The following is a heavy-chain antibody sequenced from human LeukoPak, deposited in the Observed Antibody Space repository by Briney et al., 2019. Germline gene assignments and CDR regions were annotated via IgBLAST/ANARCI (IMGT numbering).Heavy chain of an antibody. J-gene: IGHJ5*02. V-gene: IGHV4-38-2*02. CDR3: ASASDYDFWSGPSANWFDP. D-gene: IGHD3-3*01. Sequence: PSETLSLTCTVSGYSISSGYYWGWIRQPPGKGLEWVGSIYHSGSTYYNPSLKSRVTISVDTSKNQFSLKLSSVTAADTAVYYCASASDYDFWSGPSANWFDPWGQGTLVTVSS. CDR2: IYHSGST. CDR1: GYSISSGYY.